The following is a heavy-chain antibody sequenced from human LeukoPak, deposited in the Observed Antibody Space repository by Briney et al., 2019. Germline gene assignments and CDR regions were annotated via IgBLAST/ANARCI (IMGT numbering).Heavy chain of an antibody. CDR1: GYSFTSYW. V-gene: IGHV5-51*01. J-gene: IGHJ4*02. CDR3: ARPRYDSSGYYLYYFDY. CDR2: IYPGDSDT. D-gene: IGHD3-22*01. Sequence: GESLKISCKGSGYSFTSYWIGWVRQMPGKGLEWMGIIYPGDSDTRYSPSFQGQVTFSADKSISTAYLQWSSLKASDTAMYYCARPRYDSSGYYLYYFDYWGQGTLVTVSS.